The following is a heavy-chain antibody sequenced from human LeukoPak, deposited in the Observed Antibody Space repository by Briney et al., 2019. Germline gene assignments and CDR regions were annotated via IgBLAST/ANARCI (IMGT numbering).Heavy chain of an antibody. CDR3: ARDKIVGATYLDY. Sequence: GGSLRPSCAASGFTFSSYWMSWVRQAPGKGLEWVANIKQDGSERYYVDSVKGRFTISRDNAKNSLNLQMNSLRAEDTAIYYCARDKIVGATYLDYWGQGTLVTVSS. D-gene: IGHD1-26*01. CDR2: IKQDGSER. CDR1: GFTFSSYW. V-gene: IGHV3-7*01. J-gene: IGHJ4*02.